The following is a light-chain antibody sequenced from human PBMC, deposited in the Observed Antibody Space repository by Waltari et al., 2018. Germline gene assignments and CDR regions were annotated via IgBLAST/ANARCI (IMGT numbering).Light chain of an antibody. J-gene: IGLJ2*01. CDR3: SSYGRSTTWV. V-gene: IGLV2-18*02. CDR1: SSDIGGYNR. Sequence: QAALTQSPSVSGSPGQSVTISCTGTSSDIGGYNRFSWYQQHPGKAPKLLIYEVIKRPSGVSDRFSGSKSANTASLTISGLQAEDEADYICSSYGRSTTWVFGGGTRLTVL. CDR2: EVI.